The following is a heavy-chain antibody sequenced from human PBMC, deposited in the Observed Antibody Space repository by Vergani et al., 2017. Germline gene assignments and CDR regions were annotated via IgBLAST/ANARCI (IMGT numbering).Heavy chain of an antibody. Sequence: EVHLLESGGGLVQSGGSLRLSCAASGFTFSNSAVSWVRQAPGRGLAWVSSISGPGLSTYYADSVKGRFSISRDNSKNTVYLQINSLRAEDTAFYYCADLYGDDGFSPFWGQGTLVTVS. CDR2: ISGPGLST. CDR3: ADLYGDDGFSPF. D-gene: IGHD2-21*01. J-gene: IGHJ4*02. V-gene: IGHV3-23*01. CDR1: GFTFSNSA.